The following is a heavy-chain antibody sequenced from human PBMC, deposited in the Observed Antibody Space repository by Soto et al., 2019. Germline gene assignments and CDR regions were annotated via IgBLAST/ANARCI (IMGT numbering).Heavy chain of an antibody. D-gene: IGHD6-13*01. J-gene: IGHJ5*02. CDR3: ARPDRGSSWYNWFDP. CDR2: INHSGST. CDR1: GGSFSGYY. Sequence: SETLSLTCAVYGGSFSGYYWSWIRQPPGKGLECIGEINHSGSTNYNPSLKSRVTISVDTSKTQFSLKLSSVTAADTAVYYCARPDRGSSWYNWFDPWGQGTLVTVSS. V-gene: IGHV4-34*01.